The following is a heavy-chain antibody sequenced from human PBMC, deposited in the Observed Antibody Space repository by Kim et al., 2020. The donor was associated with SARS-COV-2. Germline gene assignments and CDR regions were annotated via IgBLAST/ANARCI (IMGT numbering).Heavy chain of an antibody. V-gene: IGHV3-15*01. J-gene: IGHJ5*01. Sequence: GGSLRLSCAASGFTFSNAWMSWVRQAPGKGLEWVGRITSKTDGGTTDYSAPVKVRFTISRDDSKTTLYLQMNSRKTEDTVVYYCTTDFVLRYFDWLPLAGWFDPWGQGTLVTVSS. CDR3: TTDFVLRYFDWLPLAGWFDP. CDR1: GFTFSNAW. D-gene: IGHD3-9*01. CDR2: ITSKTDGGTT.